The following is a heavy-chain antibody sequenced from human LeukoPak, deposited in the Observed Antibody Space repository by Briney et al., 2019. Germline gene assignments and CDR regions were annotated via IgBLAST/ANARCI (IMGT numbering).Heavy chain of an antibody. D-gene: IGHD2-15*01. CDR2: IYPGDSDT. J-gene: IGHJ4*02. Sequence: KVSCKASGYTFTSYWIGWVRQMPGKGLEWMGIIYPGDSDTRYSPSFQGQVTISADKSISTAYLQWSSLKASDTAMYYCARRASPYCSGGSCSGYYFDYWGQGTLVTVSS. CDR3: ARRASPYCSGGSCSGYYFDY. CDR1: GYTFTSYW. V-gene: IGHV5-51*01.